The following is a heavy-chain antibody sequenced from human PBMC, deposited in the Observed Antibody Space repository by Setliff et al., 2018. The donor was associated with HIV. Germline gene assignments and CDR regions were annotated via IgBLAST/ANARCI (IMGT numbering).Heavy chain of an antibody. CDR3: ARDPTGGAARFDY. CDR1: GYTFSDYY. Sequence: ASVKVSCKASGYTFSDYYLHWVRQAPGQAIEWMGWINPLSDATKFSHKFQFRLTITADESTNTAYMELSSLKSEDTAVYYCARDPTGGAARFDYWGQGTLVTVSS. V-gene: IGHV1-2*02. CDR2: INPLSDAT. J-gene: IGHJ4*02. D-gene: IGHD6-6*01.